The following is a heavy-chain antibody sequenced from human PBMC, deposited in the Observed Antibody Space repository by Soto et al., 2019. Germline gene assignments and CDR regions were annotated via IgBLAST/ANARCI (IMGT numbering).Heavy chain of an antibody. J-gene: IGHJ4*02. Sequence: XESLTISCKGSGYSFTSYWISLVRQMPGKGLEWMGRIDPSDSYTNYSPSFQGHVAISADKSISTAYLQWSSLKASDTAMYYCARPSVVGGYDRRFDYWGQGTLVTVSS. CDR2: IDPSDSYT. CDR1: GYSFTSYW. D-gene: IGHD5-12*01. V-gene: IGHV5-10-1*01. CDR3: ARPSVVGGYDRRFDY.